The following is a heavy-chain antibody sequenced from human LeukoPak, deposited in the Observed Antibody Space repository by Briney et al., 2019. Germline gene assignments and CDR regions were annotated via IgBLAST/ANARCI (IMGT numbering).Heavy chain of an antibody. J-gene: IGHJ5*02. CDR1: GGSISRSYYY. V-gene: IGHV4-39*01. D-gene: IGHD6-19*01. CDR2: IDYSGST. CDR3: ARGFRSSGTKWVNWFDP. Sequence: SETLSLTCTVSGGSISRSYYYGSWIRQPPGKGLEWIGNIDYSGSTYYNPSLKSRVTISVDTAKNQFSLKLSSVTAADTAVYYCARGFRSSGTKWVNWFDPWGQGTLVTVSS.